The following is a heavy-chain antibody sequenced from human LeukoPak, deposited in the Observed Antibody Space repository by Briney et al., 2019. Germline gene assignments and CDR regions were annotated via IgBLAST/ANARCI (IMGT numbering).Heavy chain of an antibody. Sequence: SETLSLTCAVYGGSFSGYHWSWIRQPPGKGLEWIGEVDHTGTTHYNPSLKSRVTISVDTSKNQFSLTLTSVTAADTAVYYCARGIAARFIDYWGQGTLVTVSS. D-gene: IGHD6-6*01. CDR2: VDHTGTT. CDR3: ARGIAARFIDY. CDR1: GGSFSGYH. J-gene: IGHJ4*02. V-gene: IGHV4-34*01.